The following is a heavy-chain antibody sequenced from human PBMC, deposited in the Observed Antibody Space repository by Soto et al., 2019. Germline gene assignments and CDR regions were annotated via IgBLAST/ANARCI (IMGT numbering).Heavy chain of an antibody. Sequence: GGSLRLSCAASGFTFSSYSMNWVRQAPGKGLEWVSYISSSSSTIYYADSVKGRFTISRDNAKNSLYLQMNSLRDEDTAVYYCARDEFYTQQLVNDYWGQGTLVTVSS. D-gene: IGHD6-13*01. V-gene: IGHV3-48*02. CDR1: GFTFSSYS. J-gene: IGHJ4*02. CDR2: ISSSSSTI. CDR3: ARDEFYTQQLVNDY.